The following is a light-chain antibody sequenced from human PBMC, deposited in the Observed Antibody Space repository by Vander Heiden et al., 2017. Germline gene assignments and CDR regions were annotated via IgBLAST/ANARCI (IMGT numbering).Light chain of an antibody. Sequence: SYELTQPSSLLVPPGQTARITCSGDVLAKKYARWFQQKPGQAPVLVIYKDSERPLGSPERFSGSSSGTTVTLTISGAQVEDEADYYCYSAADYNKEVFGGGTKLTV. J-gene: IGLJ3*02. CDR3: YSAADYNKEV. V-gene: IGLV3-27*01. CDR1: VLAKKY. CDR2: KDS.